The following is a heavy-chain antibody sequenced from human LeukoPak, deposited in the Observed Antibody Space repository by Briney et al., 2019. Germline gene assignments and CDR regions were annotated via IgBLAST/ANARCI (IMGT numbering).Heavy chain of an antibody. D-gene: IGHD6-6*01. CDR1: GYTFTKYY. V-gene: IGHV1-46*01. CDR2: INPSGGST. Sequence: ASVKVSCKASGYTFTKYYMHWVRQAPGQGLEWMGIINPSGGSTSYAQKLQGRVTMTRDTSTSRVYMEVSSLRSEDTAVYYCARDSNSGAFDIWGQGTMVTVSS. J-gene: IGHJ3*02. CDR3: ARDSNSGAFDI.